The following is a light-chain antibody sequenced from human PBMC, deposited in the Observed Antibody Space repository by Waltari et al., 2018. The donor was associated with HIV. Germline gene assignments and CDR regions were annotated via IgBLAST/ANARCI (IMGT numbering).Light chain of an antibody. CDR2: EVT. J-gene: IGLJ3*02. Sequence: QSALTQPPSVSGSPGPSVTIPRTGTSSHVGCYNLVSWYQQSPGTAPKLMVYEVTYRPSGVPERFSGSKSGNTASLTISGLQAEDEADYYCSSFTSSSTVVFGGGTKLTVL. CDR1: SSHVGCYNL. CDR3: SSFTSSSTVV. V-gene: IGLV2-18*02.